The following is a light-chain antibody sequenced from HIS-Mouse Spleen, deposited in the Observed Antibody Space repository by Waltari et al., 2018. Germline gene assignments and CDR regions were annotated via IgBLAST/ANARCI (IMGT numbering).Light chain of an antibody. V-gene: IGLV2-14*03. CDR3: SSYTSSSTEV. CDR1: SSDVGGYNY. CDR2: DVS. J-gene: IGLJ2*01. Sequence: QSALTQPASVSGSPGQSITISCTGTSSDVGGYNYVSWNQQHTGKAPKLMIYDVSNRPSGVSNRFSGSKSGHTASLTISGLQAEDEADYYCSSYTSSSTEVFGGGTKLTVL.